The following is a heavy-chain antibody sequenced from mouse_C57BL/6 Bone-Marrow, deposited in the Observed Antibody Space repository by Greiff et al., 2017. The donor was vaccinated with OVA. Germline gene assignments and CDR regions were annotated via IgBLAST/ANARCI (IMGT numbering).Heavy chain of an antibody. V-gene: IGHV1-55*01. CDR3: ARGVYYYGSSYLFAY. Sequence: QVQLQQPGAELVKPGASVKMSCKASGYTFTSYWITWVKQRPGQGLEWIGDIYPGSGSTNYNEKFKSKATLTVDTSSSTAYMQLSSLTSEDSAVYYCARGVYYYGSSYLFAYWGQGTLVTVS. D-gene: IGHD1-1*01. CDR2: IYPGSGST. J-gene: IGHJ3*01. CDR1: GYTFTSYW.